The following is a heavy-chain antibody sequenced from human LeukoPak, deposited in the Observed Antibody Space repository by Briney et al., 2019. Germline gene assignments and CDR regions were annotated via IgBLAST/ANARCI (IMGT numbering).Heavy chain of an antibody. CDR1: GGTFSSYA. Sequence: SVKVSCKASGGTFSSYAISWVRQAPGQGLEWMGGIIPIFGTANYARKFQGRVTITTDESTSTAYMELSSLRSEDTAVYYCARGTYCSGGSCYYTFDYWGQGTLVTVSS. CDR3: ARGTYCSGGSCYYTFDY. D-gene: IGHD2-15*01. J-gene: IGHJ4*02. V-gene: IGHV1-69*05. CDR2: IIPIFGTA.